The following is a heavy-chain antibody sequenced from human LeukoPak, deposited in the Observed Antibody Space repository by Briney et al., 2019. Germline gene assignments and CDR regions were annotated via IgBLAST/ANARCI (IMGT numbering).Heavy chain of an antibody. D-gene: IGHD1-7*01. J-gene: IGHJ4*02. CDR2: IYWDDDK. V-gene: IGHV2-5*02. CDR3: AHRLWAGTTFDS. Sequence: SGPTLVEPTQTLTLTCTFSGFSLTTSEVGVGWIRQPPGKALDWLALIYWDDDKRYSPSLKSRLTITKDTSKNQVVLTMTNMDPVDTATYYCAHRLWAGTTFDSWGQGILVTVSS. CDR1: GFSLTTSEVG.